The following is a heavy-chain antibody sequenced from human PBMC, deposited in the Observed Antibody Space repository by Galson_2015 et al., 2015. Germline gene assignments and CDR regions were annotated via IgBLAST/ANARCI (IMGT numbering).Heavy chain of an antibody. Sequence: SLRLSCAASGFTFSNAWMSWVRQAPGKGLEWVSGISWNSGSIGYADSVKGRFTISRDNAKNSLYLQMNSLGAEDTALYYCAKALVPAADYYYYYMDVWGKGTTVTVSS. J-gene: IGHJ6*03. D-gene: IGHD2-2*01. CDR3: AKALVPAADYYYYYMDV. CDR1: GFTFSNAW. V-gene: IGHV3-9*01. CDR2: ISWNSGSI.